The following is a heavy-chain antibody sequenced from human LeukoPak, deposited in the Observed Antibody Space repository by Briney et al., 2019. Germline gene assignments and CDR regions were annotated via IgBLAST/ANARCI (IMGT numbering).Heavy chain of an antibody. J-gene: IGHJ4*02. CDR2: IIPIFGTA. Sequence: GASVKVSCKASGGTFNSYAISCVRQAPGQGLEWMGGIIPIFGTANYAQKFQGRVTITTDESTSTAYMELSSLRSEDTAVYYCARGPNPPDLFDYWGQGTLVTVAS. CDR1: GGTFNSYA. CDR3: ARGPNPPDLFDY. V-gene: IGHV1-69*05.